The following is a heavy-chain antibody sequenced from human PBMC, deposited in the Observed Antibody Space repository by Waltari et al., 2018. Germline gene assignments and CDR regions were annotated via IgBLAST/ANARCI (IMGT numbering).Heavy chain of an antibody. CDR2: ISLSGSTI. V-gene: IGHV3-48*03. CDR3: AGGRWLQLVY. CDR1: GFTFSSYE. D-gene: IGHD5-12*01. Sequence: EVQLVESGGGLVQPGGSLRLSCAASGFTFSSYEMNWVRQAPGKGLEWVSYISLSGSTIYYADSVEGRFTISRDNAKSSLYLQMNSLRAEDTAVYYCAGGRWLQLVYWGQGTLVTVSS. J-gene: IGHJ4*02.